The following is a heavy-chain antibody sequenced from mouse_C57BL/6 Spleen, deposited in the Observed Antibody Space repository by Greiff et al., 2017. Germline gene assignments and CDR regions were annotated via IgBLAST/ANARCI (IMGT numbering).Heavy chain of an antibody. D-gene: IGHD1-1*01. CDR3: ASPPDYYGSSYGYFDV. Sequence: EVQLQQSGPELVKPGASVKISCKASGYSFTDYNMNWVKQSNGTSLEWIGVINPNYGTTSYNQKFKGKATLTVDHSSSTAYMQLNSLTSEDSAVYYCASPPDYYGSSYGYFDVWGTGTTVTVSS. CDR2: INPNYGTT. CDR1: GYSFTDYN. J-gene: IGHJ1*03. V-gene: IGHV1-39*01.